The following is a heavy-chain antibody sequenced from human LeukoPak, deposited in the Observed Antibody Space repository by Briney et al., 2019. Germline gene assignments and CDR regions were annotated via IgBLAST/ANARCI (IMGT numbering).Heavy chain of an antibody. CDR1: GFTFSTYS. CDR2: ISGGGDST. V-gene: IGHV3-23*01. Sequence: GGSLRLSCAASGFTFSTYSMNWVRQAPGKGLEWLSAISGGGDSTYYADSVKGRFTISRDNAKDTVDLQMNSLRGEDTATYYXANSHXXFGELWXXXCHWGQXXLVT. CDR3: ANSHXXFGELWXXXCH. J-gene: IGHJ4*02. D-gene: IGHD3-10*01.